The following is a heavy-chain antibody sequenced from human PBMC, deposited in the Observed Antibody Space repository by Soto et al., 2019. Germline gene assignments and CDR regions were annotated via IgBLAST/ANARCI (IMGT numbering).Heavy chain of an antibody. CDR1: GGSFSGNY. D-gene: IGHD2-15*01. Sequence: SETLSLTCAVYGGSFSGNYCTWIRQPPGKGLEWIGEVNHSGSAKYNPSLKSRVTISVDTSKNQISLKLTSLTAADTALYYCVRRYCSRTSCIAGFDPRGRGTPVTVS. CDR3: VRRYCSRTSCIAGFDP. J-gene: IGHJ5*02. CDR2: VNHSGSA. V-gene: IGHV4-34*01.